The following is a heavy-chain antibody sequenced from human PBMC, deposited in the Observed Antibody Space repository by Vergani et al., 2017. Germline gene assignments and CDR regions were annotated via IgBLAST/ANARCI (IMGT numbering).Heavy chain of an antibody. CDR1: GYTFTSYD. V-gene: IGHV1-8*01. CDR3: TRGYSYGRQGNYYYGMDV. CDR2: MNPNSGNT. J-gene: IGHJ6*02. D-gene: IGHD5-18*01. Sequence: QVQLVQSGAEVKKPGASVKVSCKASGYTFTSYDINWVRQATGQGLAWMGWMNPNSGNTGYAQKFQGRVTMTRNTSISTAYMELSSLRSEDTAVYYCTRGYSYGRQGNYYYGMDVWGQGTTVTVSS.